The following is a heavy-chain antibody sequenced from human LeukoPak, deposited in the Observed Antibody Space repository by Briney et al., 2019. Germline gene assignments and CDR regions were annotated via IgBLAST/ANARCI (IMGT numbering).Heavy chain of an antibody. J-gene: IGHJ4*02. CDR2: IYYAGGDT. D-gene: IGHD2-21*01. CDR1: GFTFNSYA. CDR3: AKDHGAAVVPRRLDY. V-gene: IGHV3-23*01. Sequence: GGSLRLSCAASGFTFNSYAMSWVRRAPGKGPEWVSTIYYAGGDTYYADSVKGRFTVSRDNINNALHLQMDSLRVEDTAVYYCAKDHGAAVVPRRLDYWGRGTLVTVSS.